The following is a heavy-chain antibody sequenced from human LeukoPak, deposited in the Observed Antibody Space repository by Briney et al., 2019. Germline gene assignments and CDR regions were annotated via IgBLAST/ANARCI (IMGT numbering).Heavy chain of an antibody. D-gene: IGHD6-13*01. J-gene: IGHJ5*02. V-gene: IGHV4-39*01. CDR3: ARGKPRITPSSSWYVGSSWFDP. Sequence: SEALSLTCTVSGGSISSSSYYWGWIRQPPGKGLEWIGSIYYSGSTYYNPSLKSRVTISVDTSKNQFSLKLSSVTAADTAVYYCARGKPRITPSSSWYVGSSWFDPWGQGTLVTVSS. CDR2: IYYSGST. CDR1: GGSISSSSYY.